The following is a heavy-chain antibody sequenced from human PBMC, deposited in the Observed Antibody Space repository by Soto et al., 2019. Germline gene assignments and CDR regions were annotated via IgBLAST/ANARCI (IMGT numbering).Heavy chain of an antibody. CDR3: ARVWGSGVHHSGLDV. D-gene: IGHD6-19*01. Sequence: QEQLVESGGGVVQPGRSLRLSCAASGFSFRNYGIHWVRQAPGKGLDWVAVIWYDGSKRYYADSVRGRFTISRDNSGNTVHLQMDSLRAEDTAVYYCARVWGSGVHHSGLDVWGQGTTVVVS. V-gene: IGHV3-33*01. CDR2: IWYDGSKR. J-gene: IGHJ3*01. CDR1: GFSFRNYG.